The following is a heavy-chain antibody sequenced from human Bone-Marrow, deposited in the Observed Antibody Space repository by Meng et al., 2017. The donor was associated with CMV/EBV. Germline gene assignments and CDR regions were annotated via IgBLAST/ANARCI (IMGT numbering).Heavy chain of an antibody. J-gene: IGHJ5*02. V-gene: IGHV1-18*01. CDR2: ISAYNGNT. CDR3: ARDHSIKGFDP. D-gene: IGHD2/OR15-2a*01. Sequence: SLKASGYTFTSYGISWVRQAPGQGLEWMGWISAYNGNTNYAQKLQGRVTMTTDTSTSTAYMELRSLRSDDTAVYYCARDHSIKGFDPWGQGTLVTVSS. CDR1: GYTFTSYG.